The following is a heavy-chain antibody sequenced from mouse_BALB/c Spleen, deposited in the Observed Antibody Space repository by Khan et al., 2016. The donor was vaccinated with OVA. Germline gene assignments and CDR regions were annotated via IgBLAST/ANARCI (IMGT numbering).Heavy chain of an antibody. Sequence: VQLQESGAELAKPGASVKMSCKASGYTFTSYWMHWVKQRPGQGLEWIEYINPSTDYTEYNQKFKDKATLTADKSSSTAYMQLTSLTSEDSAVYYCTNHGSSSAWFTYWGQGTLVTVSA. J-gene: IGHJ3*01. D-gene: IGHD1-1*01. CDR2: INPSTDYT. CDR3: TNHGSSSAWFTY. CDR1: GYTFTSYW. V-gene: IGHV1-7*01.